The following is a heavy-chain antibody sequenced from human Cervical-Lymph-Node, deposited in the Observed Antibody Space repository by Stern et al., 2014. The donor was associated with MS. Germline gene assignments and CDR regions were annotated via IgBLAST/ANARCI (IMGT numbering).Heavy chain of an antibody. CDR3: ARGVTAVTNYVPNWCFDL. J-gene: IGHJ2*01. CDR1: GGSITNRDY. CDR2: VYYSGIT. Sequence: QVQLQESGPGLVKPSETLSLTCTVSGGSITNRDYWGWIRQSPGKGLEWIGSVYYSGITYYRPSLKSRATISIDTSRNQFFRGWNSVTATDTAVYFCARGVTAVTNYVPNWCFDLWGRGTLVTVSS. V-gene: IGHV4-39*02. D-gene: IGHD4-11*01.